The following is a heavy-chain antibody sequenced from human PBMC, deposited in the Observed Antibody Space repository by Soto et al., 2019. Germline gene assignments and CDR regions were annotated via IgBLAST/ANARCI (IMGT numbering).Heavy chain of an antibody. CDR3: ARDHNYDFWSGYYSNYYYGMDV. CDR2: IYYSGST. Sequence: SETLSLTCTVAGGSISTRSSYWGWIRQPPGKGLEWIGYIYYSGSTNYNPSLKSRVTISVDTSKTQFSLKLSSVTAADTAVYYCARDHNYDFWSGYYSNYYYGMDVWGQGTTVTVSS. D-gene: IGHD3-3*01. CDR1: GGSISTRSSY. V-gene: IGHV4-61*01. J-gene: IGHJ6*02.